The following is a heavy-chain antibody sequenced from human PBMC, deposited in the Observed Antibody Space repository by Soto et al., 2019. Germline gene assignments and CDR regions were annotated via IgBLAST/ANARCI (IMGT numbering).Heavy chain of an antibody. CDR3: ARSEATALDY. Sequence: SETLSLTCIVSGGSMSSSNWWNWVRQPPGKGLEWIGETHHSGRTNYNPSLKSRVIISVDESKNHFSLKLSSVTAADTAVYYCARSEATALDYWGQGTLVTSPQ. V-gene: IGHV4-4*02. J-gene: IGHJ4*02. D-gene: IGHD1-26*01. CDR1: GGSMSSSNW. CDR2: THHSGRT.